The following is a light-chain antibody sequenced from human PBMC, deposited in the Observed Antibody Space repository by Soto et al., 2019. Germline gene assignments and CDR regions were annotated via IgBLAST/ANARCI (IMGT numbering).Light chain of an antibody. CDR1: SSDVGGYNY. CDR2: EVS. CDR3: SSYTSSSIDYV. J-gene: IGLJ1*01. V-gene: IGLV2-14*01. Sequence: QSALTQPASVSGSPGQSITISCTGTSSDVGGYNYVSWYQQHPGKAHKLMIYEVSNRPSGVSNRFSGFKSGNTASLTISGLQAEDEADYYCSSYTSSSIDYVFGPGTKLTVL.